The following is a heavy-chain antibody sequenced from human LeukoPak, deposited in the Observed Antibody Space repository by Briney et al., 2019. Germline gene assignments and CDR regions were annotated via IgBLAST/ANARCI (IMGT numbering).Heavy chain of an antibody. CDR2: IYYSGST. D-gene: IGHD3-22*01. Sequence: PSGTLSLTCAVSGGSVSSGSYYWNWIRQPPGKGLEWIGYIYYSGSTNYNPSLKSRVTISVDTSKNQFSLKLSSMTAADTAVYYCARGRRYYDSSGTDAFDIWGQGTMVTVSS. CDR3: ARGRRYYDSSGTDAFDI. CDR1: GGSVSSGSYY. V-gene: IGHV4-61*01. J-gene: IGHJ3*02.